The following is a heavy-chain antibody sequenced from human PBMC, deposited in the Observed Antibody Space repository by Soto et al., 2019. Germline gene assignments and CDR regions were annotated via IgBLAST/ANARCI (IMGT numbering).Heavy chain of an antibody. J-gene: IGHJ6*02. D-gene: IGHD3-3*01. CDR3: ARVAMENYHDMWSGSTSSALDV. CDR2: VSHSGRT. V-gene: IGHV4-59*13. Sequence: PSETLSLTCKVSGGSMRGYSWSWIRQTPGEGLEWTGYVSHSGRTDYSPSLRNRVTISLDMSKNHFALHVNSVDPADTAVYYCARVAMENYHDMWSGSTSSALDVWGQGTTVTVS. CDR1: GGSMRGYS.